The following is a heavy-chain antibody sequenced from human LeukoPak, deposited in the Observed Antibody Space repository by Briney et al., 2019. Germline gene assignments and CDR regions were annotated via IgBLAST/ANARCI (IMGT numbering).Heavy chain of an antibody. CDR3: ARDLDSSGYNVNDY. Sequence: GGSLRLSCAASGFAFSDYYMSWIRQAPGEGLESISYISSSGNTIHDADSLKGRFTISRDNARNSLYLQMNSLRAEDTAVYYCARDLDSSGYNVNDYWGQGTLVTVSS. CDR1: GFAFSDYY. CDR2: ISSSGNTI. D-gene: IGHD3-22*01. J-gene: IGHJ4*02. V-gene: IGHV3-11*04.